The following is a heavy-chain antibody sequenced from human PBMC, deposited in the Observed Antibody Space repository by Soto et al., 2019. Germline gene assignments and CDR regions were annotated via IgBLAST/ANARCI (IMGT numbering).Heavy chain of an antibody. CDR1: GGSISSYY. CDR2: IYYSGST. Sequence: KSSETLSLTCTVSGGSISSYYWSWIRQPPGKGLEWIGYIYYSGSTNYNPSLKSRVTISVDTSKNQFSLKLSSVTAADTAVYYCARWDYADYYFDYWGQGTLVTVSS. D-gene: IGHD2-2*01. CDR3: ARWDYADYYFDY. J-gene: IGHJ4*02. V-gene: IGHV4-59*01.